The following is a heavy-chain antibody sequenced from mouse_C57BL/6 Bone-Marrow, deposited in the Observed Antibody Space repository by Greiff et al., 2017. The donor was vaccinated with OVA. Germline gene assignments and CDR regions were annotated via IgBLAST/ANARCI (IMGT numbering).Heavy chain of an antibody. CDR2: ISSGGSYT. V-gene: IGHV5-6*01. Sequence: DVHLVESGGDLVKPGGSLKLSCAASGFTFSSYGMSWVRQTPDKRLEWVATISSGGSYTYYPDSVKGRFTISRDNAKNTLYLQMSSLKSEDTAMYYCARHVYYYGSPWYFDYWGQGTTLTVSS. CDR1: GFTFSSYG. D-gene: IGHD1-1*01. CDR3: ARHVYYYGSPWYFDY. J-gene: IGHJ2*01.